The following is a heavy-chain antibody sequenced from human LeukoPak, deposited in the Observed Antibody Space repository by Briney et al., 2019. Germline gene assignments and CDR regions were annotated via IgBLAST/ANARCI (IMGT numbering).Heavy chain of an antibody. CDR3: ARGSSAGASLRHDY. D-gene: IGHD1-26*01. V-gene: IGHV3-7*01. J-gene: IGHJ4*02. Sequence: PGGSLRLSCAASGYTFSSFWMSWVRQAPGRGREWVANIKQDGSEENFVDSVKGRFTISRDNDKKSLYLQMNSLRAEDTAVYYCARGSSAGASLRHDYWGQGTLVTVSS. CDR1: GYTFSSFW. CDR2: IKQDGSEE.